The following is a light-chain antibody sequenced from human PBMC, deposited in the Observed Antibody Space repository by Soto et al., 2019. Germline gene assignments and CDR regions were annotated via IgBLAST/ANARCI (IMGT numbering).Light chain of an antibody. Sequence: QSAMTQPPSASGTPGQRVIISCSGSSSNIGSHTVNWYQQLPGSAPRLLIYSNNLRPSGVPDRFSGSKSGTSASLAISGLQSEDEADYYCATWDDSLKGRVFGGGTKLTVL. CDR2: SNN. CDR3: ATWDDSLKGRV. V-gene: IGLV1-44*01. J-gene: IGLJ3*02. CDR1: SSNIGSHT.